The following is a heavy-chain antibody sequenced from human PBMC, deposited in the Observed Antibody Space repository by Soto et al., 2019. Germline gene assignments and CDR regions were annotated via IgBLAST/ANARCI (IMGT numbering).Heavy chain of an antibody. V-gene: IGHV3-74*01. D-gene: IGHD5-18*01. CDR3: ARDVQLQSFDS. CDR2: INSDGSST. J-gene: IGHJ4*02. Sequence: GGSLRVSCAASGFTFSNYWMHWVRQAPGKGLVWVSRINSDGSSTSYADSVKGRFTISRDNAKNTLYLQMNGLRAEDTAVYFCARDVQLQSFDSWGQGTLVTVSS. CDR1: GFTFSNYW.